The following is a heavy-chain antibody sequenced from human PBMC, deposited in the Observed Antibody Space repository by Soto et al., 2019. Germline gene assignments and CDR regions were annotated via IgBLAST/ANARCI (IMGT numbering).Heavy chain of an antibody. D-gene: IGHD2-2*01. V-gene: IGHV3-30*18. Sequence: QVQLVESGGGVVQPGRSLRLSCAASGFTFSSYGMHWVRQAPGKGLEWVAVISYDGSNKYYADSVKGRFTISRDNSKNTRYLQMNSLRAEDTAVYYCAKDWARIVVVPAADNWFDPWGQGTLVTVAS. CDR3: AKDWARIVVVPAADNWFDP. CDR2: ISYDGSNK. J-gene: IGHJ5*02. CDR1: GFTFSSYG.